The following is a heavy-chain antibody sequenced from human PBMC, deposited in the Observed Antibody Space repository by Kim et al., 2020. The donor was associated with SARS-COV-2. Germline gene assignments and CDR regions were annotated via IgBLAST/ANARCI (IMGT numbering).Heavy chain of an antibody. CDR3: ARRGDMGYYYGMDV. D-gene: IGHD2-15*01. J-gene: IGHJ6*02. V-gene: IGHV5-51*01. Sequence: SPSFQGQVTISADKSISTAYLQWSSLKASDTAMYYCARRGDMGYYYGMDVWGQGTTVTVSS.